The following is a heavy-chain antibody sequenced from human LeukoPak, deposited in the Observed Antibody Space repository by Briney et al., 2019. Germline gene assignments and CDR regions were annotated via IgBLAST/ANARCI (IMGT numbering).Heavy chain of an antibody. V-gene: IGHV3-23*01. CDR1: GFIFSDYA. D-gene: IGHD7-27*01. CDR3: AKDRLTSRGTKLGY. Sequence: GGSLRLSCAASGFIFSDYATNWVRQAPGKGLEWVSAVSGSGGTTHYADPVMGRFTISRDNSKNTVFLQMNSLRAEDTAVYYCAKDRLTSRGTKLGYWGQGTLVTVSS. CDR2: VSGSGGTT. J-gene: IGHJ4*02.